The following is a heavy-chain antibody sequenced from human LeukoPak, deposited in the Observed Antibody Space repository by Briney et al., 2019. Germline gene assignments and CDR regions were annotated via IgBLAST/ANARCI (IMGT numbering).Heavy chain of an antibody. Sequence: SETLSLTCTVSGGSFSSSTYYRGWIRQPPGKGLEWIGSIYYSGSTYYNPSLKSRVTISVDTSKNQFFLKLSSVTAADTAVYYCARREKVLEWFEQEGGDYFDYWGQGTLVTVSS. D-gene: IGHD3-3*01. V-gene: IGHV4-39*01. CDR3: ARREKVLEWFEQEGGDYFDY. J-gene: IGHJ4*02. CDR1: GGSFSSSTYY. CDR2: IYYSGST.